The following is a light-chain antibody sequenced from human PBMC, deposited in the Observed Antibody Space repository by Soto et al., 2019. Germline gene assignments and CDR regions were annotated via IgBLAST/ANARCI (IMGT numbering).Light chain of an antibody. V-gene: IGKV2-28*01. Sequence: DIVVTQSPLSLPVTPGEPASISCRSSQSLLHINGDNYLDWYLQKPGQSPQLLIYLAATRASGVPDRFSGSGSGTDFTLKISRVEAEDFGVYYCIQTLQTPLTFGGGTKVDNK. CDR2: LAA. CDR3: IQTLQTPLT. CDR1: QSLLHINGDNY. J-gene: IGKJ4*01.